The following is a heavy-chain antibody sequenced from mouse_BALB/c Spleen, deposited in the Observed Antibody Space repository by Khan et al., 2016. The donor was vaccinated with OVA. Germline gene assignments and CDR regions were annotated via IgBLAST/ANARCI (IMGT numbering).Heavy chain of an antibody. CDR3: AREASNWDFFLPY. V-gene: IGHV1S136*01. D-gene: IGHD4-1*01. CDR1: GYTFTNYV. J-gene: IGHJ3*01. CDR2: INPHNDGT. Sequence: VQLQQSGPELVKPGASVKMSCKASGYTFTNYVTHWVKQKPGQGLEWIGYINPHNDGTRFHEKFKGKATLTSDQSSSTAYMELSSLTSEDSAVYYCAREASNWDFFLPYWGQGTLVTVSA.